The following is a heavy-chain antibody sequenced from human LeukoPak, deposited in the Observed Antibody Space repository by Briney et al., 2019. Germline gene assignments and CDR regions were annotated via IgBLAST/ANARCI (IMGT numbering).Heavy chain of an antibody. CDR3: ARDYYDSSGYYYAFDY. J-gene: IGHJ4*02. CDR1: GGSFSGYY. CDR2: INHSGRT. D-gene: IGHD3-22*01. Sequence: PSETLSLTCAVYGGSFSGYYWSWIRQSPDKGLEWIGEINHSGRTNYNPSLKSRVTISVDTSKNQFSLKLSSVTAADTAVYYCARDYYDSSGYYYAFDYWGQGTLVTVSS. V-gene: IGHV4-34*01.